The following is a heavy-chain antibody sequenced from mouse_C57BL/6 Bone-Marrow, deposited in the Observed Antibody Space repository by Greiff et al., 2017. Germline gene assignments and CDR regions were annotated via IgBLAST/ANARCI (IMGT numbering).Heavy chain of an antibody. D-gene: IGHD1-1*01. CDR1: SYTFTSYG. Sequence: SGAELARPGASVKLSCKASSYTFTSYGISWVKQRTGQGLEWIGEIYPRSGNTYYNEKFKGKATLTADKSSSTAYMELRSLTSEDSAVYFCARVDYGSSWYFDVWGTGTTVTVSS. CDR3: ARVDYGSSWYFDV. V-gene: IGHV1-81*01. CDR2: IYPRSGNT. J-gene: IGHJ1*03.